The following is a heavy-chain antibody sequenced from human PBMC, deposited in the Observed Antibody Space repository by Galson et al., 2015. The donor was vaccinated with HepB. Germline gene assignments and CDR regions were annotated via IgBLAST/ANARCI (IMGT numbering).Heavy chain of an antibody. V-gene: IGHV1-46*01. CDR2: INPSSGST. D-gene: IGHD3-22*01. CDR3: AREAYHYDKNGPPDGGIFDY. Sequence: SVTVSCKASGSTFRTFYIHWVRQAPGQGLEWMGIINPSSGSTSYAQKFQGRVTTTRDTSTSTVYMEMSSLRSEDTAVYYCAREAYHYDKNGPPDGGIFDYWGQGTMVTVSS. J-gene: IGHJ4*02. CDR1: GSTFRTFY.